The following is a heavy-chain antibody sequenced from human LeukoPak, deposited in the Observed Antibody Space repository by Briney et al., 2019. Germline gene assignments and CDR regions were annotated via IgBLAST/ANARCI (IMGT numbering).Heavy chain of an antibody. CDR2: ISGSSNYI. V-gene: IGHV3-21*01. D-gene: IGHD3-16*01. CDR1: GFTFSSYN. J-gene: IGHJ4*02. Sequence: GGSLRLSCAASGFTFSSYNMNWVRQAPGQGLEWVSSISGSSNYIYYTDSVKGRFTISRDNAKNSLYLQMNSLRAEDTAVYYCARGYDYVWGSPKHFDYWGQGTLVTVSS. CDR3: ARGYDYVWGSPKHFDY.